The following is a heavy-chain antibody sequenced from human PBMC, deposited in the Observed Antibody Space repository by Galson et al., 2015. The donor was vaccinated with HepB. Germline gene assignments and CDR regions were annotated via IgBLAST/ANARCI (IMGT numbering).Heavy chain of an antibody. V-gene: IGHV3-15*01. CDR1: GFTFSNAW. J-gene: IGHJ3*02. D-gene: IGHD1-26*01. Sequence: SLRLSCAASGFTFSNAWMSWVRQAPGKGLEWVGRIKSKTDGGTTEYAASVKGRFTISRDDSKSIAYLQMNSLKTEDTAVYYCTSLHPELYSGSYYFPCAFDIWGQGTMVTVSS. CDR2: IKSKTDGGTT. CDR3: TSLHPELYSGSYYFPCAFDI.